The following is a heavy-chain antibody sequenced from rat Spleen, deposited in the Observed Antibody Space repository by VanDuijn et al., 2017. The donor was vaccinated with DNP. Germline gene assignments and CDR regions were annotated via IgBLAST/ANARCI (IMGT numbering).Heavy chain of an antibody. CDR1: GFDFKNFP. J-gene: IGHJ2*01. CDR3: KVGAQY. CDR2: IGIVGGST. Sequence: EVQLVESGGGLVQPGRSMRLSCAASGFDFKNFPMAWVRQTPTQGLEWVATIGIVGGSTYYRDSVKGRFTISRDNAKSTLYLQMNSLRSEDTATYYCKVGAQYWGQGVMVTVSS. D-gene: IGHD5-1*01. V-gene: IGHV5-46*01.